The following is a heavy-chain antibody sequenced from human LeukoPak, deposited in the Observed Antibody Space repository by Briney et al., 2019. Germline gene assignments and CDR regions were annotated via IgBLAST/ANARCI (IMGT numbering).Heavy chain of an antibody. CDR2: ISAYDGDT. V-gene: IGHV1-18*01. J-gene: IGHJ6*03. CDR3: ARGANFGVADGNMDV. CDR1: GFTFITYG. D-gene: IGHD3-3*01. Sequence: ASVKVSCKASGFTFITYGFGWVRQAPGQGLEWMGWISAYDGDTKYAQNLQGRVTMTTDTSTSTAYMELSRLRSDDTAVYYCARGANFGVADGNMDVWGKGTTVTVSS.